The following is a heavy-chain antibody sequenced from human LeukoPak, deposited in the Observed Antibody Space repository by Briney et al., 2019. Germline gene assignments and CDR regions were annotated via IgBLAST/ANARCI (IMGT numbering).Heavy chain of an antibody. Sequence: GESLKISCKGSGYSFTSYWIGRVRQLPGEGLEWMVIIYPGDSDTRYSPSFQGQVTISADKSISTAYLQWSSLKASDTAMYYCARRSDQQLVLGDWFDPWGQGTLVTVSS. J-gene: IGHJ5*02. CDR1: GYSFTSYW. CDR3: ARRSDQQLVLGDWFDP. CDR2: IYPGDSDT. V-gene: IGHV5-51*01. D-gene: IGHD6-13*01.